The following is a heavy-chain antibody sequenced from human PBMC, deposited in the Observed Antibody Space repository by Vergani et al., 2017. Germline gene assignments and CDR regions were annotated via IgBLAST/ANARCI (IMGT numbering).Heavy chain of an antibody. J-gene: IGHJ2*01. Sequence: EVQLVQSGAEVKKPGESLKISCKASGYSFSNYWIGWVRQMSGKGREWMGIIYPGDSDTRYSPSFQGQVTISADKSITTAYLQWGSLRASDTAVYYCGRLEMDQFLSKESRWYFDFWGRGTLVTVSS. CDR1: GYSFSNYW. CDR2: IYPGDSDT. D-gene: IGHD5-24*01. CDR3: GRLEMDQFLSKESRWYFDF. V-gene: IGHV5-51*03.